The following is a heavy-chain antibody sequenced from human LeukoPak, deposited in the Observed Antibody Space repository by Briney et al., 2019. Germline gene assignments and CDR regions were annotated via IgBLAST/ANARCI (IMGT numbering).Heavy chain of an antibody. V-gene: IGHV1-2*02. Sequence: ASVTVSCMPSGYTFTGYFMHGVRQAPGQGREWMGWINPNSGGTNYAQTFQGRVTMTRDTSISTAYMELSRLRSDDTAVYYGARVPLTGTTFLLDYWGQGTLVTVSS. CDR3: ARVPLTGTTFLLDY. CDR1: GYTFTGYF. D-gene: IGHD1-20*01. CDR2: INPNSGGT. J-gene: IGHJ4*02.